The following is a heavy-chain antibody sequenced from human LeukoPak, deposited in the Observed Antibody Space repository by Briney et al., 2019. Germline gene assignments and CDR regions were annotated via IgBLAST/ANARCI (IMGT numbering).Heavy chain of an antibody. CDR3: ARGGSDYYDSSRDAFDI. CDR1: GYTFTSYG. Sequence: VKVSCEASGYTFTSYGISWVRQAPGQGLEWMGWISAYNGNTNYAQKLQGRVTMTTDTSTSTAYMELRSLRSDDTAVYYCARGGSDYYDSSRDAFDIWGQGTMVTVSS. D-gene: IGHD3-22*01. J-gene: IGHJ3*02. V-gene: IGHV1-18*01. CDR2: ISAYNGNT.